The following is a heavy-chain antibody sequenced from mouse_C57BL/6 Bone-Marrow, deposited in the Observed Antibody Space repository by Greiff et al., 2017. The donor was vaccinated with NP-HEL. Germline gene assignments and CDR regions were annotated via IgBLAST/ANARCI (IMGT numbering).Heavy chain of an antibody. CDR1: GYTFTSYW. D-gene: IGHD4-1*01. V-gene: IGHV1-7*01. CDR3: ARYRDSAGTRAMDY. J-gene: IGHJ4*01. Sequence: QVQLQQSGAELAKPGASVKLSCKASGYTFTSYWMHWVKQRPGQGLEWIGYINPSSGYTKYNQKFKDKATLTVDKSSSTAYMQLSSLTSEDSAVDYCARYRDSAGTRAMDYWGQGTAVTVSS. CDR2: INPSSGYT.